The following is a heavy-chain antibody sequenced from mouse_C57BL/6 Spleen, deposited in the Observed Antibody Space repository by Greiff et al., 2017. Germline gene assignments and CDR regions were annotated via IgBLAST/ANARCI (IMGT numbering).Heavy chain of an antibody. CDR3: ANHYYGSTPYAMDY. J-gene: IGHJ4*01. V-gene: IGHV5-17*01. CDR2: ISSGSSTI. CDR1: GFTFSDYG. Sequence: EVKLMESGGGLVKPGGSLKLSCAASGFTFSDYGMHWVRQAPEKGLEWVAYISSGSSTIYYADTVKGRFTISRDNAKNTLFLQMTSLRSEDTAMYYCANHYYGSTPYAMDYWGQGTSVTVSS. D-gene: IGHD1-1*01.